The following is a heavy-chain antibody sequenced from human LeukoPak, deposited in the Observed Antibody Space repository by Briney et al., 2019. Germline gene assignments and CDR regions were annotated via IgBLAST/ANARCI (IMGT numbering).Heavy chain of an antibody. CDR3: ARWYCTNGVCRDY. J-gene: IGHJ4*02. CDR2: IIPIFGTA. V-gene: IGHV1-69*13. CDR1: GGTFSSDA. D-gene: IGHD2-8*01. Sequence: GASVKVSCKASGGTFSSDAISWVRQAPGQGLEWMGGIIPIFGTANYAQKFQGRVTITADESTNTAYMELSSLRSEDTAVYYCARWYCTNGVCRDYWGQGTLVTVSS.